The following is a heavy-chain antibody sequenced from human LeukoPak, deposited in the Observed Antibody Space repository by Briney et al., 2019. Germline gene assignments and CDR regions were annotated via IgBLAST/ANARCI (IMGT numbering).Heavy chain of an antibody. Sequence: GGSLRLSCEASGLTFSNHGMSWVRQAPGKGLQWVSAITGGGTTTYYADSVKGRFTISRDNSKNMLYLQMSSLRAEDTVVYYCAKRNGYFEYWGQGALVPVSS. CDR1: GLTFSNHG. J-gene: IGHJ4*02. V-gene: IGHV3-23*01. CDR3: AKRNGYFEY. D-gene: IGHD1-1*01. CDR2: ITGGGTTT.